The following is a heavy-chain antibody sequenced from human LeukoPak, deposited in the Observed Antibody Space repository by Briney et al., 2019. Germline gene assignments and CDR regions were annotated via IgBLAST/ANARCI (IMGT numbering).Heavy chain of an antibody. CDR1: GYSFTSYW. D-gene: IGHD3-3*01. CDR2: IYPGDSDT. Sequence: GESLKISCKGSGYSFTSYWIGWVRQMPGKGLEWMGIIYPGDSDTRYSPSFQGQVTISADKSISTAYLQWSSLKASDTAMYYCARLPQGTIFGVVNWCFDLWGRGTLVTVSS. V-gene: IGHV5-51*01. CDR3: ARLPQGTIFGVVNWCFDL. J-gene: IGHJ2*01.